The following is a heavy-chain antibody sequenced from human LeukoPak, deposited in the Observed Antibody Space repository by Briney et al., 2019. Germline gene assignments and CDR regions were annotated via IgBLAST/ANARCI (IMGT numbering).Heavy chain of an antibody. CDR3: ASLDPLIAAAARVNWFDP. V-gene: IGHV4-39*01. CDR2: IYYSGST. Sequence: SETLSLTCTVSGGSISSSNFYWGWIRQPPGKGLEWIGSIYYSGSTYYNPSLKSRVTISVGTSKNQFSLKLSSVTAADTAVYYCASLDPLIAAAARVNWFDPWGQGTLVTVSS. CDR1: GGSISSSNFY. D-gene: IGHD6-13*01. J-gene: IGHJ5*02.